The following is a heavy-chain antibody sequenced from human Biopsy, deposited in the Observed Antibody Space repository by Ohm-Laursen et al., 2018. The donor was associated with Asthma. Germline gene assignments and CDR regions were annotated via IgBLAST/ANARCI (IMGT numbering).Heavy chain of an antibody. V-gene: IGHV1-69*13. CDR3: ARGGYYGDRRYHNGLDV. CDR2: AIPIYGTT. J-gene: IGHJ6*02. CDR1: GYTFTSNG. Sequence: SVKVSCKASGYTFTSNGISWVRQAPGQGLEWMGGAIPIYGTTHTAQKFQGRVTITADESTSTAYMELTSLRKEDMAVYYCARGGYYGDRRYHNGLDVWGQGTTVTVSS. D-gene: IGHD4-17*01.